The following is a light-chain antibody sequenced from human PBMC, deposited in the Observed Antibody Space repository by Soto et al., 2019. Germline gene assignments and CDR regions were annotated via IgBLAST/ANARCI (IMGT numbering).Light chain of an antibody. V-gene: IGKV1-5*03. J-gene: IGKJ1*01. CDR3: QQSNSYST. CDR2: KAS. Sequence: DIQMTQSPSTLSASVGDRVTITCRASQSIGRWLAWYQQKSGTAPKLLIYKASNLDSGVPSRFSGSGSGTEFTLTISSLQPDDSATYYCQQSNSYSTFGQGTKVDIK. CDR1: QSIGRW.